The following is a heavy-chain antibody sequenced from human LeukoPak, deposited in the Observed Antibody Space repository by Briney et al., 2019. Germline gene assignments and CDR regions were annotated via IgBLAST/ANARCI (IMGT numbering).Heavy chain of an antibody. CDR3: ARRNWEYWYFDL. J-gene: IGHJ2*01. Sequence: SETLSLTCTVSGGSITNFYWSWIRQSAGKGLEWIGRIYSSGGTNYNPSLKSRVTMSVDTSKNQLSLKLSSVTAADTAVYYCARRNWEYWYFDLWGRGTLVTVSS. V-gene: IGHV4-4*07. D-gene: IGHD7-27*01. CDR1: GGSITNFY. CDR2: IYSSGGT.